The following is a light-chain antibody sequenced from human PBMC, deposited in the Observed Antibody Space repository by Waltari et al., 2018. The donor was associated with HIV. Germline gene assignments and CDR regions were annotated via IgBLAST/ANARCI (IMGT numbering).Light chain of an antibody. V-gene: IGLV2-23*02. CDR2: EVN. CDR1: SSNIGSYIL. CDR3: CSFARSSTWV. Sequence: QSALTQPASVSGSPGQSITISCTGTSSNIGSYILVSWYQQHPGKAPKLMVYEVNKRPSGISNRFSGSKSGNTASLTISGLQAEDEADYYCCSFARSSTWVFGGGTKLSVL. J-gene: IGLJ3*02.